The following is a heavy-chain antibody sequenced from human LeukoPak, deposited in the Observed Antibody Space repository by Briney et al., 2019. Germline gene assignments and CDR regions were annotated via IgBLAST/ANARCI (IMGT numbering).Heavy chain of an antibody. V-gene: IGHV3-23*01. D-gene: IGHD6-19*01. CDR2: ISGSGGST. CDR3: ARDTSGWPFNYFYYGMDV. CDR1: GFTFSNYG. J-gene: IGHJ6*02. Sequence: PGGSLRLPWAASGFTFSNYGMNWVRQAPGKGLEWVSTISGSGGSTFYADSVKGRFTISRDNSKNTLYLQMNSLRAEDTAVYYCARDTSGWPFNYFYYGMDVWGQGTTVTVSS.